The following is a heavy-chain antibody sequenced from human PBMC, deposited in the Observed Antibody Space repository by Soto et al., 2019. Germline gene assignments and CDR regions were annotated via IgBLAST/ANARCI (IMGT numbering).Heavy chain of an antibody. CDR2: ISGGST. CDR3: ARQVGYSSSSFDY. CDR1: GFTVSSNE. V-gene: IGHV3-66*04. J-gene: IGHJ4*02. D-gene: IGHD6-6*01. Sequence: GGSLRLSCAASGFTVSSNEMSWVRQAPGKGLEWVSSISGGSTYYADSRKGRFTISRDNSKNTLHLQMNSLRAEDTAVYYCARQVGYSSSSFDYWGQGTLVTVSS.